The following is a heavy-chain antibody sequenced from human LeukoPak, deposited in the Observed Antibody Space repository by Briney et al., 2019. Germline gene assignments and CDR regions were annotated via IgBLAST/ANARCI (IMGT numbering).Heavy chain of an antibody. CDR2: IYTSGST. Sequence: SETLSLXCTVSGGSISSYYWSWNRQPAGKGLEWIGRIYTSGSTNYNPSLKSRVTMSVDTSKNQFSLKLSSVTAADTAVYYCARDVPATIFGVVILDYFDYWGQGTLVTVSS. V-gene: IGHV4-4*07. J-gene: IGHJ4*02. CDR1: GGSISSYY. CDR3: ARDVPATIFGVVILDYFDY. D-gene: IGHD3-3*01.